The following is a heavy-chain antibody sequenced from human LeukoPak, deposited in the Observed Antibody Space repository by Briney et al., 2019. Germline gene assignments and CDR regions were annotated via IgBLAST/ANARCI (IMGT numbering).Heavy chain of an antibody. Sequence: GGSLRLSCAASGFTFSNDWMSWVRQAPGKGLEWVARIKSKSDGGTTDYAAPVKGRFTISRDDSKNTLYLQMNSLKTEDTAVYYCTTDRPLNRAYWGQGTLVTVSS. CDR1: GFTFSNDW. CDR2: IKSKSDGGTT. J-gene: IGHJ4*02. CDR3: TTDRPLNRAY. V-gene: IGHV3-15*01. D-gene: IGHD1-14*01.